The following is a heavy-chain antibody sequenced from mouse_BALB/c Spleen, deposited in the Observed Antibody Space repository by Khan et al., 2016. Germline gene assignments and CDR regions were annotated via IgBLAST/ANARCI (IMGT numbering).Heavy chain of an antibody. CDR3: TRGGYGNYVDAMDY. CDR2: IYPGNSDT. D-gene: IGHD2-10*02. Sequence: VQLKQSGTVLARPGASVKMSCKASGYTFTSYWTHWGKQRPGQGLEWIGAIYPGNSDTSYNQKFKGKAKLTAVTSTSTAYMDLSSLTNEDSAVYYCTRGGYGNYVDAMDYWGQGTSVTVSS. J-gene: IGHJ4*01. V-gene: IGHV1-5*01. CDR1: GYTFTSYW.